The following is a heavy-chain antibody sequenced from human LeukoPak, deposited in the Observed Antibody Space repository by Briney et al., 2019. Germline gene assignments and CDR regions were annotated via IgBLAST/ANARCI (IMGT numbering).Heavy chain of an antibody. CDR2: ISYNSGSI. Sequence: GESLRLSCAASGFTFDDYAMHWVRQSPGKGLEWVSSISYNSGSIDYADSVKGRFTISRDNAENSLYLQMNSLRVEDAAVYYCARDRGWRLLDYWGQGTLVTVSS. J-gene: IGHJ4*02. V-gene: IGHV3-9*01. D-gene: IGHD6-25*01. CDR1: GFTFDDYA. CDR3: ARDRGWRLLDY.